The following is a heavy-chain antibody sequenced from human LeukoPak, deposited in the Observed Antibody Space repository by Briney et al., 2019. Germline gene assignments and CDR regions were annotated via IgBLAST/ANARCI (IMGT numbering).Heavy chain of an antibody. CDR3: ARLYDGAYYYDSSGYEGLRFDL. CDR2: INPSGGST. Sequence: ASVKVSCKASGYTFTSYYMHWVRQAPGQGLEWMGIINPSGGSTSYAQKFQGRVTMTRDTSTSTVYMELSSLRSEDTAVYYCARLYDGAYYYDSSGYEGLRFDLWGQGTLVTVSS. D-gene: IGHD3-22*01. J-gene: IGHJ5*02. CDR1: GYTFTSYY. V-gene: IGHV1-46*01.